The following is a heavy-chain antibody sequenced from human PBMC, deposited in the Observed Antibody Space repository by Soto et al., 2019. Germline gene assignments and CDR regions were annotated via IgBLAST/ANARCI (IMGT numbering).Heavy chain of an antibody. Sequence: ASVKVSCKASGGTFSSYAISWVRQAPGQGLEWMGGIIPIFGTANYAQKFQGRVTITADKSTSTAYMELSSLRSEDTAVYYCASGGFTIFGVENYYYYGMDVWGQGTTVTVSS. V-gene: IGHV1-69*06. CDR1: GGTFSSYA. J-gene: IGHJ6*02. D-gene: IGHD3-3*01. CDR3: ASGGFTIFGVENYYYYGMDV. CDR2: IIPIFGTA.